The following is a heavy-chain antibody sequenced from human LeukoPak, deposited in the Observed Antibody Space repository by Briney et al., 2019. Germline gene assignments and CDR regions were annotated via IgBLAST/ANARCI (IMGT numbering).Heavy chain of an antibody. CDR1: GGSFSGYY. Sequence: PSETLSLTCAVYGGSFSGYYWSWIRQPPGKGLEWVGEINHSGSTNYNPSLKSRVTISVDTSKNQFSLKLSSVTAADTAVYYCASWEYCSGGSCKTDYWGQGTLVTVSS. CDR3: ASWEYCSGGSCKTDY. D-gene: IGHD2-15*01. CDR2: INHSGST. V-gene: IGHV4-34*01. J-gene: IGHJ4*02.